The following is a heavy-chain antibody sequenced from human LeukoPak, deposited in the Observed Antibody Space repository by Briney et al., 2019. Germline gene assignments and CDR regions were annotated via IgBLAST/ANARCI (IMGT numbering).Heavy chain of an antibody. J-gene: IGHJ4*02. CDR2: IYYSETT. CDR1: GGSISRNY. Sequence: PSETLSLTCTVSGGSISRNYWNWIRQPPGKGLEWIGNIYYSETTNYNPSLKSRVTISVDTSKNQFSLKLSSVTAADTAVYYCARHEVKQWLAPRPGYFDYWGQGTLVTVSS. V-gene: IGHV4-59*08. CDR3: ARHEVKQWLAPRPGYFDY. D-gene: IGHD6-19*01.